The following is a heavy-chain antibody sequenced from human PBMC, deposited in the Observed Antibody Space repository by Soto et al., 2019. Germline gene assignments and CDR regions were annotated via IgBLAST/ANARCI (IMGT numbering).Heavy chain of an antibody. CDR1: GFTFSSYW. CDR3: ARVPLQWLVKDLAHHYFDY. D-gene: IGHD6-19*01. V-gene: IGHV3-74*01. Sequence: PGGSLRLSCAASGFTFSSYWMHWVRQAPGKGLVWVSRINSDGSSTSYADSVKGRFTISRDNAKNSLYLQMNSLRAEDTAVYYCARVPLQWLVKDLAHHYFDYWGQGTLVTVSS. CDR2: INSDGSST. J-gene: IGHJ4*02.